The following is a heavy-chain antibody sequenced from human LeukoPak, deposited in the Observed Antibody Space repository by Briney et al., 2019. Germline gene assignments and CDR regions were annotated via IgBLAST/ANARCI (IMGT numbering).Heavy chain of an antibody. CDR3: ARGFYGGYYYYYYMDV. D-gene: IGHD4/OR15-4a*01. CDR2: IYPGDSDT. V-gene: IGHV5-51*01. Sequence: GESLKISCKGSGYSFTSYWIGWVREMPGKGLEWLGIIYPGDSDTRYSPSFQGQVTISADRSISTAYLQWSSLKASDTAMYYCARGFYGGYYYYYYMDVWGKGTTVTVSS. J-gene: IGHJ6*03. CDR1: GYSFTSYW.